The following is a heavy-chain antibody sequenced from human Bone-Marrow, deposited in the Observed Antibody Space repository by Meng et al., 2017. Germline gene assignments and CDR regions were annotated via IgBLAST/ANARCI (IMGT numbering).Heavy chain of an antibody. CDR1: GFTFSSYA. V-gene: IGHV3-30*07. CDR2: ISFDGSNK. Sequence: GGSLRLSCAASGFTFSSYAMHWVRQAPGKGLEWVAVISFDGSNKYYADSVKGRFTISRDNSKNTLYLQMNSLRAEDTAVYYCARGLFEYGDYVGSWFDPWGQGTLVTVSS. CDR3: ARGLFEYGDYVGSWFDP. D-gene: IGHD4-17*01. J-gene: IGHJ5*02.